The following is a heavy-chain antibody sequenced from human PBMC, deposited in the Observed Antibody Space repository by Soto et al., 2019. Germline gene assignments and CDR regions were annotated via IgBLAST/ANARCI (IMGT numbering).Heavy chain of an antibody. J-gene: IGHJ6*03. D-gene: IGHD3-3*01. CDR2: IKQDGSEK. CDR1: GFTFSSYG. CDR3: ARALAIFGVAPVREYYYYYMDV. V-gene: IGHV3-7*04. Sequence: PGESLRLSCAASGFTFSSYGMSWVRQAPGKGLEWVANIKQDGSEKYYVDSVKGRFTISRDNAKNSLYLQMNSLRAEDTAVYYCARALAIFGVAPVREYYYYYMDVWGKGTTVTVSS.